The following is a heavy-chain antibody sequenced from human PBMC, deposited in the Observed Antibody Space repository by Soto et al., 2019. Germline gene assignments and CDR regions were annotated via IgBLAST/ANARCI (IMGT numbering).Heavy chain of an antibody. V-gene: IGHV1-69*02. D-gene: IGHD3-3*01. CDR3: ARSGGGGEYYDFWSGSSIDY. CDR2: IIPILGIA. Sequence: QVQLVQSGAEVKKPGSSVKVSCKASGGTFSSYTISWVRQAPGQGLEWMGRIIPILGIANYAQKFQGRVTIAADKSTSTGYRGGGRLGSGDTGVYCWARSGGGGEYYDFWSGSSIDYWGQGTLVTVSS. J-gene: IGHJ4*02. CDR1: GGTFSSYT.